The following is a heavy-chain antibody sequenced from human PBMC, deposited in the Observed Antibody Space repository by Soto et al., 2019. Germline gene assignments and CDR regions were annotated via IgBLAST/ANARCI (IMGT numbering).Heavy chain of an antibody. CDR1: AFTFSGSA. D-gene: IGHD1-26*01. CDR2: IRSNATSNAT. V-gene: IGHV3-73*01. J-gene: IGHJ6*02. Sequence: EVQLVESGGGVVQPGGSLKLSCAASAFTFSGSAMHWVRQASGKGLEWVGRIRSNATSNATAYAASEKGRFTISRDDSTDTAQLQTNSLNAEHTAVYYFTSGEVIGRSVDSYYFYGLDGWGQGTTVTVSS. CDR3: TSGEVIGRSVDSYYFYGLDG.